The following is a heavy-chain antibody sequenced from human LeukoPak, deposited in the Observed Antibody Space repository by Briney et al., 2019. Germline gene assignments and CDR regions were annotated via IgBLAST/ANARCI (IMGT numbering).Heavy chain of an antibody. J-gene: IGHJ5*02. CDR1: GGSISSYY. V-gene: IGHV4-59*01. CDR2: IYYSGST. Sequence: SETLSLTCTVSGGSISSYYWSWIRQPPGKGLEWIGYIYYSGSTNYNPSLKSRVTISVDTSKNQFSLKLSSVTAADTAVYYCARRLNRYSGYDCWFDPWGQGTLVTVSS. D-gene: IGHD5-12*01. CDR3: ARRLNRYSGYDCWFDP.